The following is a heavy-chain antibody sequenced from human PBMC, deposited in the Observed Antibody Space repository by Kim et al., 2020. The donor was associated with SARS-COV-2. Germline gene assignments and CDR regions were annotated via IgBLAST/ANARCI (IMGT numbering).Heavy chain of an antibody. J-gene: IGHJ5*02. V-gene: IGHV4-59*01. Sequence: SETLSLTCTVSGGSISSYYWSWIRQPPGKGLEWIGYIYYSGSTNYNPSLKSRVTISVDTSKNQFSLKLSSVTAADTAVYYCARGAYGSGSYYIPWGQGTL. CDR3: ARGAYGSGSYYIP. CDR1: GGSISSYY. CDR2: IYYSGST. D-gene: IGHD3-10*01.